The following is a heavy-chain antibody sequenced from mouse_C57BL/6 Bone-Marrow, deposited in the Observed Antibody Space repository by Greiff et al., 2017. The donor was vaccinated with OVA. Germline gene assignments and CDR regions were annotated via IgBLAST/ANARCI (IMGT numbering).Heavy chain of an antibody. CDR3: ARWEGYDGY. J-gene: IGHJ2*01. CDR2: IHPNSGST. CDR1: GYTFTSYL. D-gene: IGHD2-2*01. V-gene: IGHV1-64*01. Sequence: LQQPGAELVKPGASVKLSCKASGYTFTSYLMHWVKQRPGQGLEWIGMIHPNSGSTNYNEKFKSKATLTVDKSSSTAYMQLSSLTSEDSAVYYCARWEGYDGYWGQGTTLTVSS.